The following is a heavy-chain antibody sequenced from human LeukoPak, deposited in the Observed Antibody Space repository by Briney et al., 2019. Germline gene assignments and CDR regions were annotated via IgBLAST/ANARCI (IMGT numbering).Heavy chain of an antibody. D-gene: IGHD3-16*01. CDR1: GFTLSSYW. CDR3: ARGGGLDV. CDR2: INHNGNVN. J-gene: IGHJ6*02. V-gene: IGHV3-7*03. Sequence: PGGSLRLSCAASGFTLSSYWMNWACQAPGKGLEWVASINHNGNVNYYVDSVKGRFTISRDNAKNSLYLQMSNLRAEDTAVYFCARGGGLDVWGQGATVTVSS.